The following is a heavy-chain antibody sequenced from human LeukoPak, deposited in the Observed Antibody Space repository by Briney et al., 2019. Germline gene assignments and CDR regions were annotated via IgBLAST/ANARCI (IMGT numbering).Heavy chain of an antibody. Sequence: GGSLRLSCAASGFTFSSYSMNWVRQAPGKGLEWVSSISSSSSYIYYADSVKGPFTISRDSAKNSLFLQMNSLSDEDTAVYYCARDHQWSFDSWGQGTLVTVSS. D-gene: IGHD2-15*01. CDR3: ARDHQWSFDS. V-gene: IGHV3-21*01. J-gene: IGHJ4*02. CDR1: GFTFSSYS. CDR2: ISSSSSYI.